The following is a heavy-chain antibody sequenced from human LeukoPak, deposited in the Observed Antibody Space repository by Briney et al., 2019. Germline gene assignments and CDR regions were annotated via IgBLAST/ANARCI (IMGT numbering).Heavy chain of an antibody. D-gene: IGHD3-22*01. J-gene: IGHJ4*02. CDR2: IAGSDTRT. CDR1: GFAFSAYE. V-gene: IGHV3-48*03. CDR3: TTLGYHLDS. Sequence: GGSLRLSCLASGFAFSAYEMNWVRQAPGKGLEWVSYIAGSDTRTYYADSVKGRFTIFRDNAKNSLYLQTNTLRAEDTALYYCTTLGYHLDSWGQGTLVTVSS.